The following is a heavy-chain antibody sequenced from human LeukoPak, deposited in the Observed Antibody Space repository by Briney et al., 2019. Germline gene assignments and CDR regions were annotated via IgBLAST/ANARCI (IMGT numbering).Heavy chain of an antibody. D-gene: IGHD1-1*01. CDR2: IDGYNGNT. CDR1: GYTFTSSG. Sequence: ASVKVSCTASGYTFTSSGTSWVRQAPGQGLEWMGWIDGYNGNTNYAQKLQGRVNMTTDTSTTTAYMELRSLRLDDTAVYYCARAGSYYYMDVWGKGTTVTVSS. J-gene: IGHJ6*03. V-gene: IGHV1-18*01. CDR3: ARAGSYYYMDV.